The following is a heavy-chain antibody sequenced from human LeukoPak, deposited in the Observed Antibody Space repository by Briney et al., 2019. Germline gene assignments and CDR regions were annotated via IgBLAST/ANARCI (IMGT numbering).Heavy chain of an antibody. V-gene: IGHV3-74*01. CDR1: GFIFSNYR. CDR2: IDSDGSST. Sequence: PGGALRLSCVASGFIFSNYRMQWVRQAPGKGLGWVSRIDSDGSSTSYADSLKGRFTISRDNSKNTLYLQMNSLRAEDTAVYYCARTSSMSLDNWGQGTLVTVSS. J-gene: IGHJ4*02. D-gene: IGHD2-2*01. CDR3: ARTSSMSLDN.